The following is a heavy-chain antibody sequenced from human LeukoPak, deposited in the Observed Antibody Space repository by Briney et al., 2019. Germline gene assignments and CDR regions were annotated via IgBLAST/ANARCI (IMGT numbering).Heavy chain of an antibody. D-gene: IGHD5-18*01. Sequence: ASVKVSCKASGYTFTSYGISWVRQAPGQGLEWMGRIIPILGIANYAQKFQGRVTITADKSTSTAYMELSSLRSEDTAVYYCAREAGSYGLYYFDYWGQGTLVTVSS. CDR1: GYTFTSYG. CDR3: AREAGSYGLYYFDY. CDR2: IIPILGIA. V-gene: IGHV1-69*04. J-gene: IGHJ4*02.